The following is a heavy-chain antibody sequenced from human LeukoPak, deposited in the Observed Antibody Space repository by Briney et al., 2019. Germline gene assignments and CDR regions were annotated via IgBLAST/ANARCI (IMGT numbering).Heavy chain of an antibody. V-gene: IGHV1-2*02. D-gene: IGHD2-21*02. CDR3: ARVAGGDWYYFDV. CDR1: GYTFTAYY. CDR2: INLNSGGT. J-gene: IGHJ4*02. Sequence: ASVKVSCKASGYTFTAYYMHWVRQAPGQGLEWMGWINLNSGGTNSAQKFQGRVTMTRETSISAAYMERRRLGSDATAVYYCARVAGGDWYYFDVWGQGTLVTVSS.